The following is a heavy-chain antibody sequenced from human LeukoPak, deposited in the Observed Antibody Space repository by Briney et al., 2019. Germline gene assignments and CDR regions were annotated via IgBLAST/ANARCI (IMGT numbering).Heavy chain of an antibody. J-gene: IGHJ3*02. D-gene: IGHD5-24*01. CDR1: GGTFSSYA. CDR2: IIPIFGTA. CDR3: AREVEMATIASDAFDI. Sequence: SVKVSCKASGGTFSSYAISWVRQAPGQGLEWMGGIIPIFGTANYAQKFQGRVTITADESTSTAYLELSSRRSEDTAVYYCAREVEMATIASDAFDIWGQGTMVTVSS. V-gene: IGHV1-69*13.